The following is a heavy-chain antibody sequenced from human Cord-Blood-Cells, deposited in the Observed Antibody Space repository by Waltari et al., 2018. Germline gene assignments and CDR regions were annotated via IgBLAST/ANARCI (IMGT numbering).Heavy chain of an antibody. V-gene: IGHV3-9*01. D-gene: IGHD1-26*01. Sequence: EVQLVESGGGLVQPGRSLRLSCAASGFTFDDYAMHWVRQAPGKGLEWVSGISWNRGSIGYADSVKGRFTISRDNAKNSLYLQMNSLRAEDTALYYCAKDKSGSYYWYFDLWGRGTLVTVSS. CDR2: ISWNRGSI. J-gene: IGHJ2*01. CDR1: GFTFDDYA. CDR3: AKDKSGSYYWYFDL.